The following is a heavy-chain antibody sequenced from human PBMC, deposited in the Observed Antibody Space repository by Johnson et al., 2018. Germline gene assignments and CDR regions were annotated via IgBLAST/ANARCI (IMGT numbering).Heavy chain of an antibody. D-gene: IGHD6-13*01. J-gene: IGHJ3*02. V-gene: IGHV3-30*18. Sequence: QVQLVESGGGVVQPGRSLRLYCAASGFTFSSYGMHWVRQAPGKGLEWVAVISYDGSNKYYADSVKGRFTISRDNSKNTLYLQMNSLRAEDTAVYYCAKARYSSSSDDAFDIWGQGTMVTVSS. CDR3: AKARYSSSSDDAFDI. CDR2: ISYDGSNK. CDR1: GFTFSSYG.